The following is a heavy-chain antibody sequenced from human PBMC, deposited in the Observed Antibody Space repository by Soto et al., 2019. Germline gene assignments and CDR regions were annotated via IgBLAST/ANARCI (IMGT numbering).Heavy chain of an antibody. D-gene: IGHD3-10*01. J-gene: IGHJ6*03. CDR1: EFTFSGRS. CDR3: ARGWFGPDV. Sequence: EVQLVESGGGLVQPGGSLRLFCAASEFTFSGRSVHWVRQAPGKGLVWVSGIDKVGTDSTYADSVKGRFTSSRDNAKITVYLQMNSLRVEDTAVYYCARGWFGPDVWGKGTTVTVSS. CDR2: IDKVGTDS. V-gene: IGHV3-74*01.